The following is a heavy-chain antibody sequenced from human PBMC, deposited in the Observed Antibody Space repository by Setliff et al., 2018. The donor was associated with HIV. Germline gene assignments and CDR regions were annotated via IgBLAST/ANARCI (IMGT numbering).Heavy chain of an antibody. Sequence: SETLSLTCTVSGGSISSGGYYWSWIRQHPGKGLEWIGYIYYSGSTYYNPSLKSRVTISVDMSKNQFSLKLSSVTAADTAVYYCARASGIAVANFDYYYMDVWGKGTTVTVSS. CDR2: IYYSGST. V-gene: IGHV4-61*08. CDR3: ARASGIAVANFDYYYMDV. D-gene: IGHD6-19*01. CDR1: GGSISSGGYY. J-gene: IGHJ6*03.